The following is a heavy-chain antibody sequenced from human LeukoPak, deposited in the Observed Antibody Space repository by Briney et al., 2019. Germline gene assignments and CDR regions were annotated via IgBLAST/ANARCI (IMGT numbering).Heavy chain of an antibody. CDR3: ARAPEVHYYYMDV. J-gene: IGHJ6*03. Sequence: PGGSLRLSCADSGFAFNTYRTYWVRQAPGKGLEWVSSISSSSTDIYYADSFRGRFTISRGNARNTLYLQMNSLRAEDTAVYYCARAPEVHYYYMDVWGTGTTVTVSS. CDR2: ISSSSTDI. V-gene: IGHV3-21*01. CDR1: GFAFNTYR.